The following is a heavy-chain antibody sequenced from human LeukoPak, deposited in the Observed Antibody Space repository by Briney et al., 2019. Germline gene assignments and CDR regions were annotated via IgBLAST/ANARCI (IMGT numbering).Heavy chain of an antibody. Sequence: RPTATLSLTYTIPGGSIIKYSRSSIPQPPFTQMAKPRYIYYSGSTNYNPSLQSRVTISVDMSKNQFSLKLSSVTAADTAVYYCARATYSSGWGTSDYWGQGTLVTVSS. CDR3: ARATYSSGWGTSDY. CDR2: IYYSGST. D-gene: IGHD6-19*01. V-gene: IGHV4-59*07. J-gene: IGHJ4*02. CDR1: GGSIIKYS.